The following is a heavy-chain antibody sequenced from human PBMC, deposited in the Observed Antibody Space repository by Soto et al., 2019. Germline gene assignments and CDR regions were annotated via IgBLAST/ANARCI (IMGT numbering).Heavy chain of an antibody. V-gene: IGHV1-69*06. Sequence: QVQLVQSGAEVKKPGSSVKVSCKASGGTFSSYAISWVRQAPGQGLEWMGGIIPIFGTANYAQKFQGRVTITADKSTSTAYMELSSLRSEDTAVYYCARGLGSAEGYCSGGSCYSDYWGQGTLVTVSS. D-gene: IGHD2-15*01. CDR3: ARGLGSAEGYCSGGSCYSDY. J-gene: IGHJ4*02. CDR1: GGTFSSYA. CDR2: IIPIFGTA.